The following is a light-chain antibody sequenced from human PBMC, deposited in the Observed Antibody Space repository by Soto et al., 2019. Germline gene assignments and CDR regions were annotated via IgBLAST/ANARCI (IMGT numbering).Light chain of an antibody. CDR1: QSIISY. CDR3: QQSSSSLGT. J-gene: IGKJ1*01. V-gene: IGKV1-39*01. CDR2: AAS. Sequence: DIQMTQSPSSLSASVGDRVTITCRASQSIISYLNWYQQKPGKAPKLMIYAASNLQSGVPSRFSGSGSGTDFTLTISSLQPEDFATYYCQQSSSSLGTFGQGTEVEIK.